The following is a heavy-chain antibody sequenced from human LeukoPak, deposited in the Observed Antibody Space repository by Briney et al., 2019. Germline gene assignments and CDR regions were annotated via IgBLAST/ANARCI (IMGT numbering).Heavy chain of an antibody. CDR2: IYPGDSDT. V-gene: IGHV5-51*01. D-gene: IGHD6-13*01. CDR3: ASLDVASAGRVFDY. CDR1: GYSFTNFW. J-gene: IGHJ4*02. Sequence: GESLKISCKGSGYSFTNFWIAWVLQMPGKGLEWMGIIYPGDSDTRYSLSFQGQVTISADKSISTAYLQWSSLKASDTAMYYCASLDVASAGRVFDYWGQGSLVTVSS.